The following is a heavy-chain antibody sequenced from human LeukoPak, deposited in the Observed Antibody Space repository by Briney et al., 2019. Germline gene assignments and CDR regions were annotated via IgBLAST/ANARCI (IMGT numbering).Heavy chain of an antibody. V-gene: IGHV1-69*05. Sequence: ASVKVSCKASGGTFSSYAISGVRQAPGQGLEWMGGIIPIFGTANYAQKFQGRVTITTDESTSTAYMELSSLRSEDTAVYYCARSLRGAWFGGPFDYWGQGTLVTASS. CDR3: ARSLRGAWFGGPFDY. CDR2: IIPIFGTA. J-gene: IGHJ4*02. CDR1: GGTFSSYA. D-gene: IGHD3-10*01.